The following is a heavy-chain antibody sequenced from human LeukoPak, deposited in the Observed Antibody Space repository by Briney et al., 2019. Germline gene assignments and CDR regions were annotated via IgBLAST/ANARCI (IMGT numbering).Heavy chain of an antibody. D-gene: IGHD3-3*01. CDR3: ARVTRTNWFDP. Sequence: SETLSLTCTVSGDSISNNNYYWGWIRQPPGKGLEWIVSIHNGGSTYYNPSLKSRVTISVDTSKNQFSLKLSSVTAADTAVYYCARVTRTNWFDPWGQGTLVTVSS. V-gene: IGHV4-39*01. CDR1: GDSISNNNYY. J-gene: IGHJ5*02. CDR2: IHNGGST.